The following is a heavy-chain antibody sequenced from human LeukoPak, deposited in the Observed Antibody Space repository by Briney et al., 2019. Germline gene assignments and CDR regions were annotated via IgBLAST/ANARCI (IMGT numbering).Heavy chain of an antibody. V-gene: IGHV4-61*02. D-gene: IGHD5-12*01. CDR3: AGDSGYDFYY. J-gene: IGHJ4*02. CDR1: GGSISSGSHY. Sequence: SQTLSLTCTVSGGSISSGSHYWSWIRQPAGKGLEWIGRIYTSGTTNYNSSLKSRVTISVDTSKNQISLRLSSVTAADTAVYYCAGDSGYDFYYWGQGTLVTVSS. CDR2: IYTSGTT.